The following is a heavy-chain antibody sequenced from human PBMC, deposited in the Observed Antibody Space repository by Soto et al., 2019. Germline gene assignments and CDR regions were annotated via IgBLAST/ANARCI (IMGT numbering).Heavy chain of an antibody. CDR2: TYTRDSRT. D-gene: IGHD4-17*01. V-gene: IGHV5-51*03. J-gene: IGHJ3*02. CDR3: ARYLHYGGNSETVDM. CDR1: AYSFNTYW. Sequence: EVQLVQSGAEVKKPGESLKISCKGSAYSFNTYWIAWVRQMPGKGLEWMGITYTRDSRTRYSPSFQGQVTISAAMSISTADLQWNSLKASETAMYFCARYLHYGGNSETVDMWGPGTLVTVSS.